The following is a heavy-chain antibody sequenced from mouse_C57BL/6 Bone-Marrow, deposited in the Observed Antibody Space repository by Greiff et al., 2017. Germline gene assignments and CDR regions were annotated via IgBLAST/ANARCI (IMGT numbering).Heavy chain of an antibody. CDR1: GYTFTGYW. CDR3: ARLYYSNYGRPYWYFDV. V-gene: IGHV1-9*01. CDR2: ILPGSGST. J-gene: IGHJ1*03. D-gene: IGHD2-5*01. Sequence: QVQLQQSGAELMKPGASVKLSCKATGYTFTGYWIEWVKQRPGHGLEWIGEILPGSGSTNYNEKFKGKATFTADTSSNTAYMQLSSLTTEDSAIYYWARLYYSNYGRPYWYFDVWGTGTTVTVSS.